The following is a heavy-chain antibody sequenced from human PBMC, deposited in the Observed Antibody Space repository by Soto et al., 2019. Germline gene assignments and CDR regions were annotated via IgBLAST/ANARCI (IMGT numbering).Heavy chain of an antibody. Sequence: PSETLSLTCAVYGGSFSGFYWTWMRQTPGKGLEWIGEINDSGTINYNPSLKNRVTISIDTSKNQFSLKLSSVTAADTAVYSCARGVRCRKIVDYWGQGALVTVSS. D-gene: IGHD2-21*01. CDR3: ARGVRCRKIVDY. CDR2: INDSGTI. J-gene: IGHJ4*02. V-gene: IGHV4-34*01. CDR1: GGSFSGFY.